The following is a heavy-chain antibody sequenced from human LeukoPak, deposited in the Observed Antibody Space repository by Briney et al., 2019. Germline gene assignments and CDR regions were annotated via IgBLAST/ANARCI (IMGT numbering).Heavy chain of an antibody. CDR1: GFTFSSYA. V-gene: IGHV3-23*01. CDR2: ISGSDSST. J-gene: IGHJ4*02. D-gene: IGHD6-13*01. CDR3: AKVKGSSRWEAVDY. Sequence: GGSLRLSCAAPGFTFSSYAMSWVRQAPGKGLEWVSVISGSDSSTYHADSVKGRFTISRDNSKNTLYLQMNSLRAEDTAVYYCAKVKGSSRWEAVDYWGQGTLVTVSS.